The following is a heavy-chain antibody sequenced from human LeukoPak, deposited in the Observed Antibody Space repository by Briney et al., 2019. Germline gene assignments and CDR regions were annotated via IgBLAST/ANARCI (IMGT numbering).Heavy chain of an antibody. CDR3: ARHRLRYGDHKTHDAFDI. Sequence: GESLKISCKGSGYSFTNYWIGWVRQMPGKGQEWMGIIYPGDSDTRYNPSFQGQVTISADKSISTAYLQWSSLKASDTAMYYCARHRLRYGDHKTHDAFDIWGQGTMVTVSS. CDR1: GYSFTNYW. J-gene: IGHJ3*02. CDR2: IYPGDSDT. D-gene: IGHD4-17*01. V-gene: IGHV5-51*01.